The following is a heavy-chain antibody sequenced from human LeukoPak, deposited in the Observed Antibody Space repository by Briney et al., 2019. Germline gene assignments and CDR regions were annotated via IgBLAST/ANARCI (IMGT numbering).Heavy chain of an antibody. CDR2: IWYGGSNK. J-gene: IGHJ4*02. D-gene: IGHD4-17*01. CDR1: GFTFSSYG. V-gene: IGHV3-33*01. CDR3: ARGEAQVYGGIDY. Sequence: GGSLRLSCAASGFTFSSYGMHWVRQAPGKGLEWVAVIWYGGSNKYYADSVKGRFTISRDNSKNTLYLQMNSLRAEDTAVYYCARGEAQVYGGIDYWGQGTLVTVSS.